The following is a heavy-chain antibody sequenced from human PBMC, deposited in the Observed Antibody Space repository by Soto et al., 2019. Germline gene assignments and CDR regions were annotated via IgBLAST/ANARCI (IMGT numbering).Heavy chain of an antibody. CDR1: SGSIINYY. CDR3: ASRLTLATTTGDAFI. CDR2: IYYSGST. J-gene: IGHJ3*01. Sequence: QVQLQESGPGLVKPSETLSLTCTVSSGSIINYYWSWIRQPPGKGLEWIGFIYYSGSTNYNSFLKSRVTMSVDMSRQQLSLKLNSVTAADTAVYYCASRLTLATTTGDAFICGAKGQWSPSLQ. D-gene: IGHD4-17*01. V-gene: IGHV4-59*01.